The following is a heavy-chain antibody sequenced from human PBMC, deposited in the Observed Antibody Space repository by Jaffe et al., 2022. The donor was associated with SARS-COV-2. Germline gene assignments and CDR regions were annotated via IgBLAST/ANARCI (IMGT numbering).Heavy chain of an antibody. CDR3: ARGANYELFGDGYFMDV. J-gene: IGHJ6*03. Sequence: QVQLEQWDAGLLKPSETLSLTCAVHGGSFSGFYWSWIRQPPGKGLEWLGEIHYSGSTKYHPSLKSRVTISLDTSKNQMSLKVSSVTAADTAVYYCARGANYELFGDGYFMDVWGKGTAVTVSS. CDR2: IHYSGST. V-gene: IGHV4-34*01. CDR1: GGSFSGFY. D-gene: IGHD3-3*01.